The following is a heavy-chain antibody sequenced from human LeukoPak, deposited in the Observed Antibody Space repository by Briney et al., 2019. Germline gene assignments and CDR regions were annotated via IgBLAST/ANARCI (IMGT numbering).Heavy chain of an antibody. D-gene: IGHD3/OR15-3a*01. CDR2: IYYSGNT. J-gene: IGHJ4*02. Sequence: PSQTLSLTCTVSGVSISSSNSYWGWIRQPPGKGLEWIGSIYYSGNTYYNASLKSQVSISIDTSKNQFSLRLTSVTAADTAVYYCARQTGSGLFILPGGQGTLVTVSS. CDR1: GVSISSSNSY. CDR3: ARQTGSGLFILP. V-gene: IGHV4-39*01.